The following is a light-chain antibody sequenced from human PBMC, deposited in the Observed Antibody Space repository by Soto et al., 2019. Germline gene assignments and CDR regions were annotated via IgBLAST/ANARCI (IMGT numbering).Light chain of an antibody. CDR2: GAS. CDR3: QQYGNSPPYS. CDR1: TSVSRSN. J-gene: IGKJ2*03. Sequence: EIVLTQSPGTLSLSPGERATLSCRASTSVSRSNLAWYQQKPGQAPRLLIYGASSRATGIADRFSGSGSGTDFTLTISRLEPEDFAVYYCQQYGNSPPYSFGQGTKLEIK. V-gene: IGKV3-20*01.